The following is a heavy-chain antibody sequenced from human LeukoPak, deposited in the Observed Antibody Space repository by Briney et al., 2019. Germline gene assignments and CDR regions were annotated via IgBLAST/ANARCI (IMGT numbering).Heavy chain of an antibody. V-gene: IGHV4-34*01. CDR1: GGSFSGYY. CDR2: INHTGTT. CDR3: AREGLISGYYYYMDV. J-gene: IGHJ6*03. D-gene: IGHD2-15*01. Sequence: SETLSLTCTVYGGSFSGYYWSWIRQSPGKGLEWIGEINHTGTTNSNPSLGSRLTISVDTSKNQFSLKLSSVTAADTAVYYCAREGLISGYYYYMDVWGKGTTVTISS.